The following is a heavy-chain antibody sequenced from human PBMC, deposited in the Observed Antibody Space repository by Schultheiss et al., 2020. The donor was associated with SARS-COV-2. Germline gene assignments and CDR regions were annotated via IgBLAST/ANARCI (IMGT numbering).Heavy chain of an antibody. CDR2: ISAYNGNT. J-gene: IGHJ4*02. Sequence: ASVKVSCKASGYTFSGYAISWVRQAPGQGLEWMAWISAYNGNTNYAQKLQGRVTMTTDTSTSTAYMELNRLRSDDTAIYYCAKQSSSWSDYWGQGTLVTVSS. V-gene: IGHV1-18*01. CDR1: GYTFSGYA. D-gene: IGHD6-13*01. CDR3: AKQSSSWSDY.